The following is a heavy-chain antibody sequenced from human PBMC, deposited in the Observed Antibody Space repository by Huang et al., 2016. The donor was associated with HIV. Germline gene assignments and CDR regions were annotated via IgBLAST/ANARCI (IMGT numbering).Heavy chain of an antibody. D-gene: IGHD1-7*01. CDR1: GFTFSDYS. CDR3: ARRYNWNYVAHGFDI. V-gene: IGHV3-21*06. CDR2: ISGSSTYI. J-gene: IGHJ3*02. Sequence: EVQLVESGGGLVRPGGSLTLSCAACGFTFSDYSMSWVRQAAGKGLEWVSHISGSSTYIYYVDSVKGRFAISRDNAKNLLFLQMNSLRAEDTALYYCARRYNWNYVAHGFDIWGQGTMVTVSS.